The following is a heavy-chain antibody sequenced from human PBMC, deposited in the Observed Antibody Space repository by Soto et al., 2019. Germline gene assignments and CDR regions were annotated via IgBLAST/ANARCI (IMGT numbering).Heavy chain of an antibody. CDR3: AILSRRDGYNGY. Sequence: ASVKVSCKASGYTFTSYGISWVRQAPGQGLEWMGWISAYNGNTNYAQKLQGRVTMTTDTSTSTAYMELRSLRSDDTAVYYCAILSRRDGYNGYWGQGTLVTVYS. CDR1: GYTFTSYG. J-gene: IGHJ4*02. D-gene: IGHD5-12*01. CDR2: ISAYNGNT. V-gene: IGHV1-18*01.